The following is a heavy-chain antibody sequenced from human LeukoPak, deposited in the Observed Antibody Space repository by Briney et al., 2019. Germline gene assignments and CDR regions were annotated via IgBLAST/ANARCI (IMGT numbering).Heavy chain of an antibody. CDR1: GFTFSSYS. CDR3: ARGGHSSSWYFWFDP. D-gene: IGHD6-13*01. CDR2: ISSSSSYI. Sequence: GGSLRLSRAASGFTFSSYSMNWVRQAPGKGLEWVSSISSSSSYIYYADSVKGRFTISRDNAKNSLYLQMNSLRAEDAAVYHCARGGHSSSWYFWFDPWGQGTLVTVSS. J-gene: IGHJ5*02. V-gene: IGHV3-21*01.